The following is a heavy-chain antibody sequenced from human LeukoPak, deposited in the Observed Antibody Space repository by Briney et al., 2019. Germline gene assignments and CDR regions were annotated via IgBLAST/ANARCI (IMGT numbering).Heavy chain of an antibody. D-gene: IGHD3-16*01. CDR3: ARGASYMDV. CDR1: GGSISTYY. Sequence: PSETLSLTXTVSGGSISTYYWTWIRQPPGKGLEWIGYIYYSGSTNYNPSLKRRVTISVDTSENQISLKLTSVTAADTAVYYCARGASYMDVWGKGTTVTVSS. V-gene: IGHV4-59*01. J-gene: IGHJ6*03. CDR2: IYYSGST.